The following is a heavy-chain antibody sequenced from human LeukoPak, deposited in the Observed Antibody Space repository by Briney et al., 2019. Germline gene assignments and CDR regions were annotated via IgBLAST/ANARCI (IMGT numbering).Heavy chain of an antibody. CDR3: ARSDFYDFWSGYGPAFDY. J-gene: IGHJ4*02. CDR2: IYYSGST. D-gene: IGHD3-3*01. CDR1: GGSISSYY. Sequence: SETLSLTCTVSGGSISSYYWSWIRQPPGKGLEWIGYIYYSGSTNYNPSLKSRVTISVDTSKNQFSLKLSSVTAADTAVYYCARSDFYDFWSGYGPAFDYWGQGTLVTVSS. V-gene: IGHV4-59*01.